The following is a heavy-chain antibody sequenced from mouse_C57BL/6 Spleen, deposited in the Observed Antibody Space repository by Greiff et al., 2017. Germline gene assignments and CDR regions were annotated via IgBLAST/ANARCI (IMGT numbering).Heavy chain of an antibody. V-gene: IGHV1-64*01. CDR1: GYTFTSYW. CDR3: AREGGYYYGSSSYYAMDY. D-gene: IGHD1-1*01. CDR2: IHPNSGST. J-gene: IGHJ4*01. Sequence: VQLQQPGAELVKPGASVTLSCKASGYTFTSYWLHWVKQRPGQGLEWIGMIHPNSGSTNYNEKFKSKATLTVDKSSSTAYMQLSSLTSEDSAVYYCAREGGYYYGSSSYYAMDYWGQGTSVTVSS.